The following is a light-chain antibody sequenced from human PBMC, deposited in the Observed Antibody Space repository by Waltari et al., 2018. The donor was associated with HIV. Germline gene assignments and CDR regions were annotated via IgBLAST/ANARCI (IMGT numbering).Light chain of an antibody. Sequence: SSALTQPPSVSVSPGQTASLTCSGAQLGDKYACWYPQKPGQSPVLVLYQDSKRPSGIPDRFSGSNSGNTATLTISGTQAMDEADYYCQAWDSSTVVFGGGTKLTVL. J-gene: IGLJ2*01. CDR2: QDS. CDR3: QAWDSSTVV. CDR1: QLGDKY. V-gene: IGLV3-1*01.